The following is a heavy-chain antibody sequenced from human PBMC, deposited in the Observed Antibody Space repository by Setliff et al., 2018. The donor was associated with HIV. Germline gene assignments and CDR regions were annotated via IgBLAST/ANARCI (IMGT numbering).Heavy chain of an antibody. D-gene: IGHD1-26*01. CDR1: GYTFSGYY. V-gene: IGHV1-2*02. Sequence: ASVKVSCKTSGYTFSGYYLHWVRRAPGRGLEWMGWINPNSGATNYARNFQGRVTMTRDTSISIAYMDLSSLTSDDTAVYYCALASIVSTARWNHWGRGTLVTVSS. CDR3: ALASIVSTARWNH. J-gene: IGHJ4*02. CDR2: INPNSGAT.